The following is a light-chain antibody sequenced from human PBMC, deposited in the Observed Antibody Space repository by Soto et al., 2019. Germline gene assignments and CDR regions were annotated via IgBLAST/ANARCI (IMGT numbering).Light chain of an antibody. Sequence: QSALTQPASVSGSPGQSITISCTGTSSDVGGSNYVSWYQQHSGKAPKLIIFDVSHRPSGFSNRFSGSKSGNTASLTISGLQAEDESDYYCSSYVSSNYVFVTGTKLTVL. CDR3: SSYVSSNYV. J-gene: IGLJ1*01. CDR1: SSDVGGSNY. V-gene: IGLV2-14*03. CDR2: DVS.